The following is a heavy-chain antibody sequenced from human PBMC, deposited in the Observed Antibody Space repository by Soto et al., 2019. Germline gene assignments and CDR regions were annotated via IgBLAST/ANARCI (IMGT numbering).Heavy chain of an antibody. CDR3: ARGSEVTTFDY. CDR1: GGSINSGDYY. CDR2: VFHSGST. V-gene: IGHV4-30-4*01. J-gene: IGHJ4*02. Sequence: PSETLSLTCTVSGGSINSGDYYWSWIRQPPGKGLEWIGYVFHSGSTYYNPSLKSRVAISVDTSKNQFSLRLFSVTAADTAVYYCARGSEVTTFDYWGQGTLVTVSS.